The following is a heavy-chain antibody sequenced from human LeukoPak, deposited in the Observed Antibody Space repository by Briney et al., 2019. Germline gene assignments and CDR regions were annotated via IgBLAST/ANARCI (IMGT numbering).Heavy chain of an antibody. CDR1: GGSFSGYY. CDR3: ASRFGYSSSWYWGY. Sequence: SETLSLTCAVYGGSFSGYYWSWIRQPPGKGLEWIGEINHSGSTNYNPSLKSRVTISVDTSKNQFSLKLSSVTVADTAVYYCASRFGYSSSWYWGYWGQGTLVTVSS. V-gene: IGHV4-34*01. D-gene: IGHD6-13*01. J-gene: IGHJ4*02. CDR2: INHSGST.